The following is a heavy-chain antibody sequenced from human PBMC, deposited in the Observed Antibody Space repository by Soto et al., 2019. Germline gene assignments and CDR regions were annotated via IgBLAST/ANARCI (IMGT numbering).Heavy chain of an antibody. CDR2: ISGSGGST. D-gene: IGHD3-10*01. CDR1: GFTFSPYA. V-gene: IGHV3-23*01. J-gene: IGHJ6*02. CDR3: ATGLRRLLRTQYYYGLAV. Sequence: EVQLLESGGGLVQPGGSLRLSCAASGFTFSPYAMSWVRQAPGKGLEWVSSISGSGGSTHYADSVKGRFTVSSDNSKRALSLHMSSLREEDTATYYCATGLRRLLRTQYYYGLAVWGRGTTVTVSS.